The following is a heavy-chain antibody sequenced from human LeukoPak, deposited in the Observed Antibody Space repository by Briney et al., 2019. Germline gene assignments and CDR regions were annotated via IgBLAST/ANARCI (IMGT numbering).Heavy chain of an antibody. CDR3: ARAIPSLLWFAELDAFDI. J-gene: IGHJ3*02. D-gene: IGHD3-10*01. CDR2: IGTAGDT. Sequence: GGSLRLSCAASGFIFSSYDMHWVRQATGKGLEWVSAIGTAGDTYYPGSVKGRFTISRENAKNSLYLQMNSLRAGDTAVYYCARAIPSLLWFAELDAFDIWGQGTMVTVSS. V-gene: IGHV3-13*01. CDR1: GFIFSSYD.